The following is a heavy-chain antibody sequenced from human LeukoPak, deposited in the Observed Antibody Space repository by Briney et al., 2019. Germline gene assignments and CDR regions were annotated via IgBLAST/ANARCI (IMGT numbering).Heavy chain of an antibody. CDR1: GLIFSSYS. CDR2: ISSVSSTI. J-gene: IGHJ4*02. V-gene: IGHV3-48*01. Sequence: PGGSLRLSCAASGLIFSSYSMNWVRQAPGKGLEWISFISSVSSTIFYADSVKGRFNISRDNVKNSLYLQMNGLRAEDTAVYYCARVHGGYPFDQWGQGTLVTVSS. CDR3: ARVHGGYPFDQ. D-gene: IGHD2-15*01.